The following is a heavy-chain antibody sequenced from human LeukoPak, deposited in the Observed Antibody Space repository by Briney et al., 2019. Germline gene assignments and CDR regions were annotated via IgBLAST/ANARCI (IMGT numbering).Heavy chain of an antibody. CDR1: GASITSYH. D-gene: IGHD2-2*01. CDR2: MFYSGNT. Sequence: SETLSLTCTVSGASITSYHWSWIRQPAGKGLEWIGRMFYSGNTDYNPSLKSRLTMSIDTSKNQFSLKLSSGTAADTAVYFCARDQEHCSGTSCYPYWYDSWGQGTLVTVSS. J-gene: IGHJ5*01. V-gene: IGHV4-4*07. CDR3: ARDQEHCSGTSCYPYWYDS.